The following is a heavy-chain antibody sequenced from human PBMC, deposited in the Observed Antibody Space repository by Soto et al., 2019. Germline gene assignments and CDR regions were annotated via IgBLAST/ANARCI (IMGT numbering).Heavy chain of an antibody. D-gene: IGHD4-4*01. J-gene: IGHJ6*02. CDR1: GFTFSSYA. CDR3: ARSYSNYRYYYYGMDV. CDR2: ISYDGSNK. Sequence: HPGGSLRLSCAASGFTFSSYAMHWVRQAPGKGLEWVAVISYDGSNKYYADSVKGRFTISRDNSKNTLYLQMNSLRAEDTAVYYCARSYSNYRYYYYGMDVWGQGTTVTVSS. V-gene: IGHV3-30-3*01.